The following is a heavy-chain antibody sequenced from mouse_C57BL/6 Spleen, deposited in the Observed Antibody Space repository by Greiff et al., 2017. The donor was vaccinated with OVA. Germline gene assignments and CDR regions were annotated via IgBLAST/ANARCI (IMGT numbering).Heavy chain of an antibody. V-gene: IGHV1-64*01. J-gene: IGHJ2*01. CDR3: AREDGNSFYY. CDR2: IHPNSGST. CDR1: GYTFTSYW. Sequence: QVQLQQPGAELVKPGASVKLSCKASGYTFTSYWMHWVKQRPGQGLEWIGMIHPNSGSTNYNEKFKSKATLTVDKSSSTAYMHLSSLTSEDSAVYYCAREDGNSFYYWGQGTTLTVSS. D-gene: IGHD2-1*01.